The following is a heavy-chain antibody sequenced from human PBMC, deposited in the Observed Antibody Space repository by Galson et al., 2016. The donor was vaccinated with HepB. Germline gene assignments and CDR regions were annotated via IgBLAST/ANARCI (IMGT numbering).Heavy chain of an antibody. Sequence: SVKVSCKASGYSFTNYGIAWVRHSPGQGLEWMGWISTKYGDTNYAQKFQGRVTMTTDTSTSTSYMELRSLRVEDTAVYYCARGKAVTGSDPLDPWGQGTLVTVSS. CDR1: GYSFTNYG. J-gene: IGHJ5*02. D-gene: IGHD6-19*01. V-gene: IGHV1-18*01. CDR3: ARGKAVTGSDPLDP. CDR2: ISTKYGDT.